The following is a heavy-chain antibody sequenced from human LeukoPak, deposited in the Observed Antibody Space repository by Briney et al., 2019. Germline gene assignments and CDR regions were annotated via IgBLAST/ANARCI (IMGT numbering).Heavy chain of an antibody. CDR2: IRSKAYGGTT. Sequence: GRSLRLSCTVSGFTFGDYAMKWVRQAPGKGLEWVGCIRSKAYGGTTEYAASVKGRFIISRDDSKSIAYLQMNSLKTEDTAVYYCIRELWNSGYENYFGYWGQGILVTVSP. D-gene: IGHD6-25*01. CDR1: GFTFGDYA. J-gene: IGHJ4*02. CDR3: IRELWNSGYENYFGY. V-gene: IGHV3-49*04.